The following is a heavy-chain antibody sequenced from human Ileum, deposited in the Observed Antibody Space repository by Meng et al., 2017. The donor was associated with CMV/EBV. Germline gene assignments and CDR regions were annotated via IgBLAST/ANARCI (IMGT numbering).Heavy chain of an antibody. CDR3: ARGPPPYYDYVWGSYRYTVRPLDY. V-gene: IGHV1-18*01. J-gene: IGHJ4*02. CDR2: ISAYNGNT. Sequence: ASVKVSCKASGYTFTSYGIIWLRQAPGQGLEWMGWISAYNGNTNYAQKLQGRVTMTTDTSTSTAYMELRSLRSDDTAVYYCARGPPPYYDYVWGSYRYTVRPLDYWGQGTLVTVSS. CDR1: GYTFTSYG. D-gene: IGHD3-16*02.